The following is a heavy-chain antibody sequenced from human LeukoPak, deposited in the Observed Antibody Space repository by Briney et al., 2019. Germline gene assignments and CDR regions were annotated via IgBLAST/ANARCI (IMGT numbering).Heavy chain of an antibody. V-gene: IGHV1-18*01. J-gene: IGHJ5*02. CDR1: GYTFATYG. Sequence: ASVKVSCKASGYTFATYGISWVRQAPGQGLEWMAWDSPYNGDTNYAQKLQGRVTLTTDTSTSTAYMELRNLRSDDTVVYYCASYHGSGDYWYPPIDPWGQGTLVTVSS. CDR3: ASYHGSGDYWYPPIDP. D-gene: IGHD3-10*01. CDR2: DSPYNGDT.